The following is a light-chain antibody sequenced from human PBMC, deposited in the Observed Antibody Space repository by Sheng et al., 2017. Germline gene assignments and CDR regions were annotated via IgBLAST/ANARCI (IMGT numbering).Light chain of an antibody. CDR3: QQYNGYSYT. J-gene: IGKJ2*01. CDR2: KAS. V-gene: IGKV1-5*03. CDR1: QSINSW. Sequence: DIQMTQSPSTLSASVGDRVTITCRASQSINSWLAWYQQRPGKAPNLLIYKASSLESGVPSRFSGSGSGTEFTLTISSLQPDDFATYYCQQYNGYSYTFGQGTKLDIK.